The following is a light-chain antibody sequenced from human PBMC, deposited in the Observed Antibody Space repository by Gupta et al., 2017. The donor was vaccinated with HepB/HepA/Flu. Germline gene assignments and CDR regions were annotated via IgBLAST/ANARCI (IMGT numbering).Light chain of an antibody. CDR2: NTN. J-gene: IGLJ2*01. V-gene: IGLV8-61*01. CDR1: SGSVSINYY. CDR3: VLYMGSGILV. Sequence: QTVVTQGPSFSVSPGGTVTLTCGLSSGSVSINYYPSWYQQTPGQAPRTLIYNTNIRSSGITSLCAGSILGTNAIITSTGDQAEDESDYYCVLYMGSGILVFGGGTKLTVL.